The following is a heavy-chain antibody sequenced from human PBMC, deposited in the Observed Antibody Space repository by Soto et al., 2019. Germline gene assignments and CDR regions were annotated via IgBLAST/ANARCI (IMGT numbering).Heavy chain of an antibody. D-gene: IGHD3-3*01. J-gene: IGHJ4*02. Sequence: QVHLVQSGAEVKKPGASVKVSCKASGYTFTNYDIDWVRQATGQGPEWMGWMNPNSGNTGFAQKFQGRVTLTRNTAMDAGYMALSSLTSQDTAVYYCARGAAYNSFWSGYDDYWGQGTLVTVSS. CDR2: MNPNSGNT. V-gene: IGHV1-8*01. CDR3: ARGAAYNSFWSGYDDY. CDR1: GYTFTNYD.